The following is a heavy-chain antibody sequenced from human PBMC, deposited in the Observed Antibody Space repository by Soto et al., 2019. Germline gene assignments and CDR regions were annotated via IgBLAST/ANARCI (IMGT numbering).Heavy chain of an antibody. D-gene: IGHD2-2*01. CDR1: GCTFSNYA. CDR3: ARISTSPNTYYYYYGMDV. J-gene: IGHJ6*02. V-gene: IGHV3-23*01. Sequence: GGSLRLSCAASGCTFSNYAVSWVRQAPAEGLEWVSSISGSGGTTYYADSVKGRFTISRDNSKNTLYLQVNSLRADDTAVYYCARISTSPNTYYYYYGMDVWGQGTTVSVSS. CDR2: ISGSGGTT.